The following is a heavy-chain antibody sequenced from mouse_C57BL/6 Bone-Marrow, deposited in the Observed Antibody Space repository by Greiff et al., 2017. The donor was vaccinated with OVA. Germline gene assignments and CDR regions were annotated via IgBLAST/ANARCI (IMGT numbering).Heavy chain of an antibody. J-gene: IGHJ2*01. CDR1: GYTFTDYN. Sequence: EVQLQQSGPELVKPGASVKIPCKASGYTFTDYNMDCVKQSHGKSLEWIGDINPNNGGTIYNQKFKGQAPLTVDKSSSTAYMELRSLTSEDTAVYYCARSYYGSSLHYCDYWGQGTTLTVSS. CDR3: ARSYYGSSLHYCDY. D-gene: IGHD1-1*01. V-gene: IGHV1-18*01. CDR2: INPNNGGT.